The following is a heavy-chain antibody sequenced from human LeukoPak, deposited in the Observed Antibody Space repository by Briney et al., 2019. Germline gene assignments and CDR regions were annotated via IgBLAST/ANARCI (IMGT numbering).Heavy chain of an antibody. CDR1: GFTFSSYG. J-gene: IGHJ3*02. Sequence: GGSLRLSCAASGFTFSSYGMHWVRQAPGKGLEWVAVFWYDGSTKYYADSVKGRFTISRDNSKSTLYLQMTSLRAEDTALYYCARDKTTLVTVDAFDIWGQGTMVTVSS. V-gene: IGHV3-33*01. CDR3: ARDKTTLVTVDAFDI. CDR2: FWYDGSTK. D-gene: IGHD5-18*01.